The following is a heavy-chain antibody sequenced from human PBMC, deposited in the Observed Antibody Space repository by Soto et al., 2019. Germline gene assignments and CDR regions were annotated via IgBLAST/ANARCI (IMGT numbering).Heavy chain of an antibody. J-gene: IGHJ4*02. V-gene: IGHV2-5*02. Sequence: QITLKESGPTLVKPTQTLTLTCTFSGFSLSTSGVGVGWIRQSPGKALEWLAVIYWDDDKRYSPSLKSRLSIPKDTSQNQVVLTMTNMDPVDTATYYCAHKGPEDWPLDYWGQGTLVTVSS. CDR2: IYWDDDK. CDR1: GFSLSTSGVG. D-gene: IGHD3-9*01. CDR3: AHKGPEDWPLDY.